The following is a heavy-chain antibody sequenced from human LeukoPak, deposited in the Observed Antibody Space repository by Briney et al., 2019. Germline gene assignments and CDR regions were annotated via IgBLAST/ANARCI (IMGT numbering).Heavy chain of an antibody. J-gene: IGHJ3*02. V-gene: IGHV3-30*03. CDR2: ISYDGSNK. D-gene: IGHD6-6*01. Sequence: PGRSLRLSCAASGFTFSSYGMHWVRQAPGKGLEWVAVISYDGSNKYYADSVKGRFTISRDNAKNSLYLQMNSLRAEDTAVYYCARDPLRGSSWWDAFDIWGQGTMVTVSS. CDR3: ARDPLRGSSWWDAFDI. CDR1: GFTFSSYG.